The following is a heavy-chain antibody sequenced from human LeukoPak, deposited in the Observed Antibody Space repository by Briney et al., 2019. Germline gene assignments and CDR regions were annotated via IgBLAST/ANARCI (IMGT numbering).Heavy chain of an antibody. J-gene: IGHJ4*02. D-gene: IGHD1-26*01. Sequence: GGSLRLSCAASGCTFSSYWMSWVRQAPGKGLEWVANIKQDGSEKYYVDSVKGRFTISRDNAKNSLYLQMNSLRAEDTAVYYCARDSGSYWGQGTLVTVSS. CDR1: GCTFSSYW. CDR3: ARDSGSY. CDR2: IKQDGSEK. V-gene: IGHV3-7*01.